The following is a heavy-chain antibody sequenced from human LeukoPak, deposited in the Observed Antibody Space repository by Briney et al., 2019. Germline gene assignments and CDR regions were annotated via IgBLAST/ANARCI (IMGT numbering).Heavy chain of an antibody. D-gene: IGHD6-13*01. V-gene: IGHV3-66*02. CDR3: ARAERYSSIDGMDV. CDR2: IYSGGST. J-gene: IGHJ6*02. Sequence: GGSLRLSCAASGFTVSSNYMSWVRQAPGQGLEWVSVIYSGGSTYYADSVKGRFTISRDNSKNTLYLQMNSLRAEDTAVYYCARAERYSSIDGMDVWGQGTTVTVSS. CDR1: GFTVSSNY.